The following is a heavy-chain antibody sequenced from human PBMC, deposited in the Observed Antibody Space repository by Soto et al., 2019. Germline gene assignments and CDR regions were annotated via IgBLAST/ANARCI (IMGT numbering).Heavy chain of an antibody. D-gene: IGHD5-18*01. V-gene: IGHV3-53*01. CDR2: IYSGGNT. CDR1: GFSVSSNY. CDR3: ARDSTWIPYYHYGMDV. Sequence: EVQLVESGGGLIQPEGSLRLSCAASGFSVSSNYMSWVRQAPGKGLEWVSVIYSGGNTHYADSVKGRFTISRDNSKNTLYLQMNSLRAEDTAVYYCARDSTWIPYYHYGMDVWGQGTTVTVSS. J-gene: IGHJ6*02.